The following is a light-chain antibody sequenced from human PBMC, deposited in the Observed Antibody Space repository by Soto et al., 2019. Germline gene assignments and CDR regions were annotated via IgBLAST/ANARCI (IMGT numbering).Light chain of an antibody. CDR1: SSDVGTYYF. J-gene: IGLJ1*01. CDR3: CSYAGNNIFV. V-gene: IGLV2-23*01. Sequence: QSALTQPASVSGSLGQSITISCTGSSSDVGTYYFVSWYQQHPGKVPKLMIYEGTKRPSGVSDRFSGSKSGNTASMTISGLQAGDEANYYCCSYAGNNIFVFGTGTQLTVL. CDR2: EGT.